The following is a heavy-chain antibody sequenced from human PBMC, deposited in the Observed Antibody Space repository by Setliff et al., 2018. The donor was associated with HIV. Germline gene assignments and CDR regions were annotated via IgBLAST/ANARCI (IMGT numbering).Heavy chain of an antibody. Sequence: PSETLSLTCTVSGGSISSYYWSWIRQPPGKGLEWIGYIYYSGSTNYNPSLKSRVTISVDTSKNQFSLKLSSVTAADTAVYYCARDRGYNFWSGYSNAFDIWGQGTMVTVSS. CDR1: GGSISSYY. D-gene: IGHD3-3*01. J-gene: IGHJ3*02. CDR3: ARDRGYNFWSGYSNAFDI. CDR2: IYYSGST. V-gene: IGHV4-59*01.